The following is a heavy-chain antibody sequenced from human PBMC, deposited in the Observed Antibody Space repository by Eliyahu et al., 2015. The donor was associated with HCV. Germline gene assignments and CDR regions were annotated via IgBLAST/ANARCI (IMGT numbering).Heavy chain of an antibody. CDR1: GFSLSNARMG. Sequence: QVTLKESGPVLVKPTETLTLTCTVSGFSLSNARMGVSWIRQPPGKALEWLAHIFSNDEKSYIKSLKTRLTISEDTSKSRVVLTMTNMDPMDTATYYCARVRLQYHSSYFDYWGQGTLVTVSS. J-gene: IGHJ4*02. V-gene: IGHV2-26*01. D-gene: IGHD4-11*01. CDR2: IFSNDEK. CDR3: ARVRLQYHSSYFDY.